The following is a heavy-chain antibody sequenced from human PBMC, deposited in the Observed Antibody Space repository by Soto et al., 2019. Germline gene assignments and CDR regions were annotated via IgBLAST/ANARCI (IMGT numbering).Heavy chain of an antibody. Sequence: SATLSLTCSVSGGSMRRSSYYWGWIRQTPWPGLEWIASISYSAITYYWHYRKARAASPLLISENQFSQRWHSMAAADTSCYYCATYSYLLNTGGDHDVWGQGLQVTVSS. CDR3: ATYSYLLNTGGDHDV. D-gene: IGHD5-18*01. V-gene: IGHV4-39*01. CDR1: GGSMRRSSYY. J-gene: IGHJ4*02. CDR2: ISYSAIT.